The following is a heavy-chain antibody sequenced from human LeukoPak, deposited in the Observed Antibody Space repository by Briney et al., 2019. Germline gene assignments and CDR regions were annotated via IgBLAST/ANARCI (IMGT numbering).Heavy chain of an antibody. CDR3: ARAGYFFDY. V-gene: IGHV3-48*03. Sequence: GGSLRLSCAASGFTFSICEMDWVRQAPGKGLEWVSYISTSGRTIYYADSVKGRFTISRDNAKNSLYLQMNSLRAEDTAVYYCARAGYFFDYWGQGTLVTVSS. D-gene: IGHD1-14*01. CDR2: ISTSGRTI. J-gene: IGHJ4*02. CDR1: GFTFSICE.